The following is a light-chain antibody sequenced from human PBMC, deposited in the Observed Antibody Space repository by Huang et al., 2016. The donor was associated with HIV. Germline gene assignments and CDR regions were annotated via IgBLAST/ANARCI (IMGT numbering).Light chain of an antibody. J-gene: IGKJ3*01. Sequence: DIQMTQSPSSQSASVGDRVTITCRASQSISSYLNWYQQKPGKAPNLLIYAASSLQSGVPSRFSGSGSGTDFTLTISSLQPEDFATYYCQQSYSTPLTFGPGTKVDIK. CDR2: AAS. V-gene: IGKV1-39*01. CDR1: QSISSY. CDR3: QQSYSTPLT.